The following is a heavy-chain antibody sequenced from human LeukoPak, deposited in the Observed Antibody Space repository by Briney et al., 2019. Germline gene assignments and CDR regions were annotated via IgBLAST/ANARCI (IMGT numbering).Heavy chain of an antibody. CDR3: AKRARYNSARATDFDS. J-gene: IGHJ4*02. CDR1: GFTFSSYA. CDR2: ISGSGGST. Sequence: GGSLRLSCAVSGFTFSSYAMSWVRQAPGKGLEWVSGISGSGGSTYYADSVKGRFTISRDNSKNTLHLQMNSLRAEDTAEYYCAKRARYNSARATDFDSWGQGTQVTVSS. V-gene: IGHV3-23*01. D-gene: IGHD6-19*01.